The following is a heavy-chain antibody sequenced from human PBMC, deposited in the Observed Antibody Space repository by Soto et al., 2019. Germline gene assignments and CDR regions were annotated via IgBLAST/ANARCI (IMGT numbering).Heavy chain of an antibody. V-gene: IGHV3-23*01. CDR2: ISGSGGGT. J-gene: IGHJ6*03. Sequence: GGSLRLSCAASGFTLTAYAMSWVRQAPGKGLEWVSAISGSGGGTYYADSVKGRFTISRDNSKNTLYLQMNSLRAEDTAIYYCAKDAFGYCSGGSCYYYYMDVWGKGTTVTVSS. CDR3: AKDAFGYCSGGSCYYYYMDV. D-gene: IGHD2-15*01. CDR1: GFTLTAYA.